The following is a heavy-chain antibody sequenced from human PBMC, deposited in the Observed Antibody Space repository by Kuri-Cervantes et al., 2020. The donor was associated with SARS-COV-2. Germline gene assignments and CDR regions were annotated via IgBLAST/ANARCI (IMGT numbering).Heavy chain of an antibody. CDR3: ARSYYDFWSGYKRTYYYYYYMDV. J-gene: IGHJ6*03. Sequence: ASVKVSCKASGYTFTSYGISWVRQASGQGLEWMGWISAYNGNTNYAQKLQGRVTMTTDTSTSTAYMELRSLRSDDTAVYYCARSYYDFWSGYKRTYYYYYYMDVWGKETTVTVSS. CDR2: ISAYNGNT. CDR1: GYTFTSYG. D-gene: IGHD3-3*01. V-gene: IGHV1-18*01.